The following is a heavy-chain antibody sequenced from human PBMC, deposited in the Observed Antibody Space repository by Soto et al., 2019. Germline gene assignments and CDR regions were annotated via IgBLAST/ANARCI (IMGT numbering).Heavy chain of an antibody. J-gene: IGHJ4*02. CDR1: GYTFTSYD. V-gene: IGHV1-8*01. D-gene: IGHD3-22*01. CDR3: ARGRGYYDSSGYHPFDY. Sequence: QVQLVQSGAEVKKPGASVKVSCKASGYTFTSYDINWVRQATGQGLEWMGWMNPNSGNTGYAQKFQGRVTMTRNTSISTAYMELSSLRSEDTAVYYCARGRGYYDSSGYHPFDYWGQGTLVTVSS. CDR2: MNPNSGNT.